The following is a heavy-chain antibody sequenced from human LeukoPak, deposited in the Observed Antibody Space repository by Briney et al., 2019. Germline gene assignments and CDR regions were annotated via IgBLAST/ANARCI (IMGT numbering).Heavy chain of an antibody. CDR2: IYPPDSDT. CDR3: ARTSGGYSVGAFDI. D-gene: IGHD4-23*01. J-gene: IGHJ3*02. V-gene: IGHV5-51*01. Sequence: GESLKIYCQGSGYSFTNYWIGWVRQMPGKGLEWMGIIYPPDSDTRYGPSFQGQVTISADKSISTAYLQWSSLKASDTALYYCARTSGGYSVGAFDIWGQGTMVTVSS. CDR1: GYSFTNYW.